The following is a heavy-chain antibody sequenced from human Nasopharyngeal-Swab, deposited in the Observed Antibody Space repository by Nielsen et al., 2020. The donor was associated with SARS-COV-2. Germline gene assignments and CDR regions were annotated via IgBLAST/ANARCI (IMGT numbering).Heavy chain of an antibody. Sequence: GESLKISCEASGFSFRTSPMHWVRQAPDKGLEWVAVIASDGSLYAQYGDPVKGRFTISRDDSKTTLDLQMNSLRHEDTAVYYCAREGFTSGHAGTFDIRGQGTMVTVSS. CDR2: IASDGSLYA. V-gene: IGHV3-30*04. CDR1: GFSFRTSP. CDR3: AREGFTSGHAGTFDI. J-gene: IGHJ3*02. D-gene: IGHD2-2*01.